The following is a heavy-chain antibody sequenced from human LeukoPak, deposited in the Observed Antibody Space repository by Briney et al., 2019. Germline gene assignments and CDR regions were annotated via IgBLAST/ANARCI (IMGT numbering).Heavy chain of an antibody. V-gene: IGHV3-53*01. CDR2: IHTGGTT. CDR3: ARVWFGYFFQ. Sequence: GGSLRLFCVASGIDISYHYVGWVRQAPGKGLEWVSVIHTGGTTHYADSVKGRFTISKDNSNNTVYLQMNSVRVEDTAVYYCARVWFGYFFQWGQGALVTVSS. CDR1: GIDISYHY. J-gene: IGHJ4*02. D-gene: IGHD3-10*01.